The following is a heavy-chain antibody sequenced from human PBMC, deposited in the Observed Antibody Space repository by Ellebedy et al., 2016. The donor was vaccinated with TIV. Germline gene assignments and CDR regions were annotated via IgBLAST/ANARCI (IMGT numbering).Heavy chain of an antibody. V-gene: IGHV3-7*03. CDR2: IKQDGSAK. CDR1: GFTFSNFW. J-gene: IGHJ4*02. CDR3: ARLDAIIDGKSLDY. Sequence: GGSLRLSCVASGFTFSNFWMIWVRQAPGKGLEWVANIKQDGSAKYYVDSVKGRFTISRDNAKNSLYLQMNSLRAEDTAVYYCARLDAIIDGKSLDYWGQGTLVTVSS. D-gene: IGHD3-10*01.